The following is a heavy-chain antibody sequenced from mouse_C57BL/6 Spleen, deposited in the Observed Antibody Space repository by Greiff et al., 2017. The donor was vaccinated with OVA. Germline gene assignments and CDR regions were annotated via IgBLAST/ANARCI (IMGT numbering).Heavy chain of an antibody. V-gene: IGHV1-7*01. D-gene: IGHD2-1*01. J-gene: IGHJ2*01. Sequence: VQRVESGAELAKPGASVKLSCKASGYTFTSYWMHWVKQRPGQGLEWIGYINPSSGYTKYNQKFKDKATLTADKSSSTAYMQLSSLTYEDSAVYYCARSYYGNYVDYWGQGTTLTVSS. CDR2: INPSSGYT. CDR3: ARSYYGNYVDY. CDR1: GYTFTSYW.